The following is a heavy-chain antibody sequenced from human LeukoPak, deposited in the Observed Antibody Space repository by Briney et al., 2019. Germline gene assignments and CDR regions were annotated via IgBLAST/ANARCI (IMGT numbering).Heavy chain of an antibody. CDR3: ATDCSSTSCYIDHDAFDI. CDR1: GGTFSSYT. Sequence: ASVKASCKASGGTFSSYTISWVRQAPGQGLEWMGRIIPILGIANYAQKFQGRVTITADKSTSTAYMELSSLGSEDTAVYYCATDCSSTSCYIDHDAFDIWGQGTMVTVSS. CDR2: IIPILGIA. D-gene: IGHD2-2*02. J-gene: IGHJ3*02. V-gene: IGHV1-69*02.